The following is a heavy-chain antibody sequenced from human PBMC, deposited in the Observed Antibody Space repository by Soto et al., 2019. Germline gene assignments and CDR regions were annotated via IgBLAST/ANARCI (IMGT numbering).Heavy chain of an antibody. CDR3: ARPAGMDV. D-gene: IGHD2-2*01. V-gene: IGHV4-34*01. CDR2: INHSGST. CDR1: GGSFSGYY. Sequence: QVQLQQWGAGLLKPSETLSLTCAVSGGSFSGYYWSWIRQPPGKGLEWIGEINHSGSTNYNPSLKSRVTISVDTSKNQFSLKLSSVTAADTAVYYCARPAGMDVWGQGTTVTVSS. J-gene: IGHJ6*02.